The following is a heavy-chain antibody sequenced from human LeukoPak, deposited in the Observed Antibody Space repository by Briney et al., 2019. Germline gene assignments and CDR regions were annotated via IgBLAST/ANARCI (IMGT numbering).Heavy chain of an antibody. D-gene: IGHD2-2*01. CDR1: GFTFSSYE. J-gene: IGHJ4*02. CDR3: ARVPDTAMMGVDY. Sequence: GGSLRLSCAASGFTFSSYEMNWVRQAPGKGLEWRSNINGRGSTIYYADSVKGRFTISRDNAKNSLYLQMNSLRVEDTAVYFCARVPDTAMMGVDYWGQGTLVTVSS. CDR2: INGRGSTI. V-gene: IGHV3-48*03.